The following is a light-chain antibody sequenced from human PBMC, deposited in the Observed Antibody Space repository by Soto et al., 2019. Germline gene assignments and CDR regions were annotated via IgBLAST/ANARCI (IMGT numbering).Light chain of an antibody. CDR2: DAS. Sequence: DIQMTQSPSTLSASVGDRVTITCRASQSISSWLAWYQQKPGKAPKLLIYDASSLESGVPSRFSGSGSGTEFTLTISSLEAEDFAVYYCQHRDNWSYIFGQGTKLEMK. CDR3: QHRDNWSYI. J-gene: IGKJ2*01. V-gene: IGKV1-5*01. CDR1: QSISSW.